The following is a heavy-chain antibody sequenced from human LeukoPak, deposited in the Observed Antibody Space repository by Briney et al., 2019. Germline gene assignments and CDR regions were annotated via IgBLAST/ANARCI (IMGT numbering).Heavy chain of an antibody. D-gene: IGHD3-22*01. Sequence: GSLXLXCAASGFTFSSYAXXWVRQAPGKGLEWXSAISGSGGSTYYADSVKGRFTISRDNSKNTLYLQMNSLRAEDTAVYYCAKHDSSGYYPPYYFDYWGQGTLVTVSS. CDR2: ISGSGGST. CDR1: GFTFSSYA. CDR3: AKHDSSGYYPPYYFDY. J-gene: IGHJ4*02. V-gene: IGHV3-23*01.